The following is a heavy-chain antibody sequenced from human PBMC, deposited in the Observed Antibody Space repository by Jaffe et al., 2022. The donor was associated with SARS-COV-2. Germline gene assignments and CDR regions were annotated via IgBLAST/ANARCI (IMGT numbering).Heavy chain of an antibody. CDR3: ARGGDGYNKLYYFDY. J-gene: IGHJ4*02. CDR2: IYYSGST. D-gene: IGHD5-12*01. V-gene: IGHV4-31*03. Sequence: QVQLQESGPGLVKPSQTLSLTCTVSGGSISSGGYYWSWIRQHPGKGLEWIGYIYYSGSTYYNPSLKSRVTISVDTSKNQFSLKLSSVTAADTAVYYCARGGDGYNKLYYFDYWGQGTLVTVSS. CDR1: GGSISSGGYY.